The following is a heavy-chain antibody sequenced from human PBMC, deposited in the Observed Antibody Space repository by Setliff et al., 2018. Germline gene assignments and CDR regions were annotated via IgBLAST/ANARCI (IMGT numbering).Heavy chain of an antibody. Sequence: LSLTCTVSGGSIRRTTYYWGWIRQPPGKGLEWIGTVYYSGSTYYSPSLKSRVTISVDTSRNQFSLKLSSVTAADTAVYYCASPLYYNFWSGYPDYYYYMDVWGKGTTVTVSS. J-gene: IGHJ6*03. D-gene: IGHD3-3*01. CDR2: VYYSGST. CDR1: GGSIRRTTYY. V-gene: IGHV4-39*01. CDR3: ASPLYYNFWSGYPDYYYYMDV.